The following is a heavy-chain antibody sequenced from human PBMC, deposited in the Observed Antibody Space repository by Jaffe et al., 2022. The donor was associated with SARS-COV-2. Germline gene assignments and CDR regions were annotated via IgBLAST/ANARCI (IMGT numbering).Heavy chain of an antibody. CDR2: IYYSGST. D-gene: IGHD3-22*01. Sequence: QLQLQESGPGLVKPSETLSLTCTVSGGSISSSSYYWGWIRQPPGKGLEWIGSIYYSGSTYYNPSLKSRVTISVDTSKNQFSLKLSSVTAADTAVYYCARLNYDSSGHSDYWGQGTLVTVSS. CDR1: GGSISSSSYY. J-gene: IGHJ4*02. V-gene: IGHV4-39*01. CDR3: ARLNYDSSGHSDY.